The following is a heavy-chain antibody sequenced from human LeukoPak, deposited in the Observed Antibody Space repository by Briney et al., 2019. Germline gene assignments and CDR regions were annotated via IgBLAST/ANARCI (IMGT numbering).Heavy chain of an antibody. CDR3: ASTLYRRNWFDP. Sequence: SETLSLTCTVSGGSISSYYWSWIRQPPGKGLEWIGYIYYSGSTNYNPSLKSRVTISVDTSKNQFSLKLSSVTAADTAVYYCASTLYRRNWFDPWGQGTLVTVSS. V-gene: IGHV4-59*01. CDR1: GGSISSYY. CDR2: IYYSGST. D-gene: IGHD3-16*02. J-gene: IGHJ5*02.